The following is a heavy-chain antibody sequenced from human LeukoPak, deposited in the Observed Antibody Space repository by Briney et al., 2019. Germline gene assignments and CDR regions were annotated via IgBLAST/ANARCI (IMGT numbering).Heavy chain of an antibody. V-gene: IGHV1-18*01. CDR3: ARDLHDYVWGSYRPTFDY. CDR1: GYTFTSYG. Sequence: ASVKVSCKASGYTFTSYGISWVRPAPGQGGEWMGWISAYNGNTNYAQKPQGRVTMTTDTSTSTAYMELRSLRSDDTAVYYCARDLHDYVWGSYRPTFDYWGQGTLVTVSS. CDR2: ISAYNGNT. J-gene: IGHJ4*02. D-gene: IGHD3-16*02.